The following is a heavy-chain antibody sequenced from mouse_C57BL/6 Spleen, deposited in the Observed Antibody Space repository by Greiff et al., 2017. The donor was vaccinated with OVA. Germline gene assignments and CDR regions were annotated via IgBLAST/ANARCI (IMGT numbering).Heavy chain of an antibody. V-gene: IGHV3-6*01. D-gene: IGHD2-4*01. CDR2: ISYDGSN. J-gene: IGHJ1*03. CDR1: GYSITRGYY. Sequence: EVQLQQSGPGLVKPSQSLSLTCSVTGYSITRGYYWNWIRQFPGNKLEWMGYISYDGSNNYNPSLKNRISITRDTSKNQFFLKLNSVTTEDTATYYCARDDYDWYFDVWGTGTTVTVSS. CDR3: ARDDYDWYFDV.